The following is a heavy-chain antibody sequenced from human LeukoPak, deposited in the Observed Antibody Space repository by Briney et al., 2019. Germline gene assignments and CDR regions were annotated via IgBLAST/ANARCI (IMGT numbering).Heavy chain of an antibody. V-gene: IGHV3-13*01. Sequence: YPGGSLRLSCAASGFTFSNYDMHWVRQATGKGLEWVSAIGTVDDTYYPGSLKGRFTISRENAKNSLYLQMNSLRVGDTAMYYCVREGRGAGVKELDYWGQGTLVTVSS. D-gene: IGHD3-10*01. CDR3: VREGRGAGVKELDY. J-gene: IGHJ4*02. CDR2: IGTVDDT. CDR1: GFTFSNYD.